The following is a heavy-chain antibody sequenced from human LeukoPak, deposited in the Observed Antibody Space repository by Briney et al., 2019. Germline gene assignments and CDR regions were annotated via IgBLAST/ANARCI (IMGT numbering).Heavy chain of an antibody. J-gene: IGHJ1*01. D-gene: IGHD3-22*01. V-gene: IGHV1-2*02. CDR3: ARGYYDSSDYEYFQH. CDR2: INPNSGGT. Sequence: ASVKVSCKASGYSFTGYYMHWVRQAPGQGLEWMGWINPNSGGTNYAQKFQGRVTMTRDTSISTAYMELSRLRSDDTAVYYCARGYYDSSDYEYFQHWGQGTLVTVSS. CDR1: GYSFTGYY.